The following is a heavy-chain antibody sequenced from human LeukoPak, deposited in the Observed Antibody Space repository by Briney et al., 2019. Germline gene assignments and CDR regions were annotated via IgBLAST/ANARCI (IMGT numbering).Heavy chain of an antibody. CDR1: GFTFSSYA. D-gene: IGHD3-3*01. CDR3: AKSPSDYDFWSGYVDY. Sequence: PGGSLRLSCAASGFTFSSYAMSWVRQAPGKGLEWVSAISGSGGSTYYADSVKGRFTISRDNSKNTLYLQMNSLRAEDTAVYYCAKSPSDYDFWSGYVDYWGQGTLVTVSS. J-gene: IGHJ4*02. CDR2: ISGSGGST. V-gene: IGHV3-23*01.